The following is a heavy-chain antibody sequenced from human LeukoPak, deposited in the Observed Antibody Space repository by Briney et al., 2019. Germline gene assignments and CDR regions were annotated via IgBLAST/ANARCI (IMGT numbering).Heavy chain of an antibody. Sequence: GGSLRLSCAVSGFSVSRYWMSWVRQAPGEGLEWVANIKQDESEKDCVDSVRGRFTISRDNAKNSLYLQMNSLRAEDTALYYCATYSGAHHKTFDDWGQGTLVTVSS. CDR3: ATYSGAHHKTFDD. CDR2: IKQDESEK. V-gene: IGHV3-7*03. J-gene: IGHJ4*02. D-gene: IGHD1-26*01. CDR1: GFSVSRYW.